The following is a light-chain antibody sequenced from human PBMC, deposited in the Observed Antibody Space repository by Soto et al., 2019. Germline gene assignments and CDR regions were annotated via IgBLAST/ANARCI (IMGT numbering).Light chain of an antibody. CDR1: QSISSW. J-gene: IGKJ1*01. CDR2: KAS. Sequence: DIQMTQSPSTLSASVGDRVTITCRASQSISSWLAWYQQKPGKAPKLLIYKASSLESGVPSRFSGSGSGTELTLTISRLQPDDFATYYCQQYNSYSSTWTFGQGTKVEIK. CDR3: QQYNSYSSTWT. V-gene: IGKV1-5*03.